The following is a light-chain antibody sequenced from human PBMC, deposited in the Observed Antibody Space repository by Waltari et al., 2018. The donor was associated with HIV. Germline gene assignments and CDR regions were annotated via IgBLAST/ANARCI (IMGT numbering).Light chain of an antibody. J-gene: IGLJ3*02. CDR3: SSYTTSNTWV. V-gene: IGLV2-14*01. CDR2: DVN. CDR1: TSDVGGYNF. Sequence: QSALTQPASVSGSPGQSITISCTGTTSDVGGYNFVSWYQQHPDKAPKLMIFDVNKRPSGISDRFSGSRSGNTASLDISGLQAEDEADYYCSSYTTSNTWVFGGGTKLTVL.